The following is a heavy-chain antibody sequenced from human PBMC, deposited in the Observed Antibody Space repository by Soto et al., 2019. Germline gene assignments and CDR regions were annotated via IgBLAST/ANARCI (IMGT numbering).Heavy chain of an antibody. D-gene: IGHD3-22*01. Sequence: GSLRLSCAASGFTFSSYAMHWVRQAPGKGLEWVAVISYDGSNKYYADSVKGRFTISRDNSKNTLYLQMNSLRAEDTAVYYCARAPYYYDSSGYYGSYYYYGMAVWGQGTTVTVSS. CDR1: GFTFSSYA. CDR3: ARAPYYYDSSGYYGSYYYYGMAV. CDR2: ISYDGSNK. V-gene: IGHV3-30-3*01. J-gene: IGHJ6*02.